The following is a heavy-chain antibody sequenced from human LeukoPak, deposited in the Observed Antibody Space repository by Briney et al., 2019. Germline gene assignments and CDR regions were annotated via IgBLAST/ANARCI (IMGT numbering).Heavy chain of an antibody. D-gene: IGHD3-22*01. CDR2: ISYDGSNK. V-gene: IGHV3-30-3*01. J-gene: IGHJ4*02. CDR1: GFTFSSYA. CDR3: ARDHIITMMLDY. Sequence: GGSLRLSCAASGFTFSSYAMHWVRQAPGKGLEWVAVISYDGSNKYYADSVKGRFTISRDNSKNTLYLQMNSLRAEDTAVYYCARDHIITMMLDYWGQGTLVTVSS.